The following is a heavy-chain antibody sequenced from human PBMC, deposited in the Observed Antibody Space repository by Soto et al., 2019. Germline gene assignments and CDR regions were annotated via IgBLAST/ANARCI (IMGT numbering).Heavy chain of an antibody. J-gene: IGHJ4*02. CDR2: INPNSGGT. V-gene: IGHV1-2*02. D-gene: IGHD2-2*01. Sequence: ASVKVSCKASGYTFTGYYMHWVRQAPGQGLEWMGWINPNSGGTNYAQKFQGRVTMTRDTSISTAYMELSRLRSDDTAVYYCARDPLGYCSSTSCSPFDYWGQGTLVTVSS. CDR1: GYTFTGYY. CDR3: ARDPLGYCSSTSCSPFDY.